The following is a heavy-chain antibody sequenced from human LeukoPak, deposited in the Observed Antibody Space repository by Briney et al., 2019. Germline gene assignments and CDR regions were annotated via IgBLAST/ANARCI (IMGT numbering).Heavy chain of an antibody. CDR1: GYTFTGYY. J-gene: IGHJ6*02. D-gene: IGHD4-23*01. CDR3: ARDLGAYGGNSGYYYYGMDV. CDR2: INPNSGGT. Sequence: GASVKVSCKASGYTFTGYYMHWVRQAPGQGLEWMGWINPNSGGTNYAQKFQGWVTMTRDTSISTAYMELSRLRSDDTAVYYCARDLGAYGGNSGYYYYGMDVWGQGTTVTVFS. V-gene: IGHV1-2*04.